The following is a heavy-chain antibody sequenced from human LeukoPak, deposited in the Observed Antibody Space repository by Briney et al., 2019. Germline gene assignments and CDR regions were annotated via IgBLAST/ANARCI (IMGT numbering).Heavy chain of an antibody. V-gene: IGHV4-59*01. CDR3: ARERNDLGYCSGGSCYSAGNWFDP. J-gene: IGHJ5*02. Sequence: SETLSLTCAVYGGSFSGYYWSWIRQPPGKGLEWIGYIYYSGSTNYNPSLKSRVTISVDTSKNQFSLKLSSVTAADTAVYYCARERNDLGYCSGGSCYSAGNWFDPWGQGTLVTVSS. CDR2: IYYSGST. D-gene: IGHD2-15*01. CDR1: GGSFSGYY.